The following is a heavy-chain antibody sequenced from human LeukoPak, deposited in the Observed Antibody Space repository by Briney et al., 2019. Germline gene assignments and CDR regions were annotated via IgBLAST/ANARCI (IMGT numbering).Heavy chain of an antibody. D-gene: IGHD3-22*01. V-gene: IGHV3-23*01. J-gene: IGHJ4*02. CDR2: ISGSGGST. Sequence: GGSLRLSCAASGFTFSSYAMSWVRQAPGKGLEWVSAISGSGGSTYYADSVKGRFTISRDNSKNTLYLQMNSLRAEDTAVYYCARRSDYYGSSGYYYVNYFDYWGQGTLVTVSS. CDR1: GFTFSSYA. CDR3: ARRSDYYGSSGYYYVNYFDY.